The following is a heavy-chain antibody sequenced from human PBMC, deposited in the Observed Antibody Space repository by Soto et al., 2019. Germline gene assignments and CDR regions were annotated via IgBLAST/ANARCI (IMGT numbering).Heavy chain of an antibody. CDR3: ARGIGGWFGVAYYYGMDV. V-gene: IGHV1-18*01. Sequence: QVQLVQSGAEVKKPGASVKVSCKASGYTFTSYGISWVRQAPGQGLEWMGWISPYNGNTNYAQKLQGRVTMTTDTSTSTAYRELRSLRSDDTAVYYCARGIGGWFGVAYYYGMDVWGQGTTVTVSS. J-gene: IGHJ6*02. D-gene: IGHD3-10*01. CDR2: ISPYNGNT. CDR1: GYTFTSYG.